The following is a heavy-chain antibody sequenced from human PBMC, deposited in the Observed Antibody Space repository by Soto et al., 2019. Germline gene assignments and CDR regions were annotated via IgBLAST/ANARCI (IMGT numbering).Heavy chain of an antibody. CDR3: AKDLSTWRGFGLGD. CDR2: SSGAGDST. CDR1: GFTFSTYA. D-gene: IGHD3-3*01. Sequence: EVQLLESGGGSVQPGGSLRLSCAASGFTFSTYAMSWVRQAPGKGLEWVSVSSGAGDSTYYADSVKGRFTISRDNSMNMLYLQMNSLRAEDTAVYYCAKDLSTWRGFGLGDWGQGTLVTVSS. V-gene: IGHV3-23*01. J-gene: IGHJ4*02.